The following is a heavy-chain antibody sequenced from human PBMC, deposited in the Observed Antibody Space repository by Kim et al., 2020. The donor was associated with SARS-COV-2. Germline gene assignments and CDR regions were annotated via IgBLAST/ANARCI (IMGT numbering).Heavy chain of an antibody. D-gene: IGHD3-22*01. V-gene: IGHV4-39*01. CDR3: ARLPHDSSGYVDC. Sequence: SETLSLTCAVTVGSISSSFNYWGWIRQPPGKGLEWIGSVYHSGTTYDSPSLKSRVTVSVDTSKNEFSLKVTSVTAADTAVYFCARLPHDSSGYVDCWGQGVLVTVSS. CDR1: VGSISSSFNY. CDR2: VYHSGTT. J-gene: IGHJ4*02.